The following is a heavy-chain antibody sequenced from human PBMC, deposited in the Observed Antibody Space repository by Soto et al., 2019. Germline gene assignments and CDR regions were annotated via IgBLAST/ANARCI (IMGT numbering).Heavy chain of an antibody. J-gene: IGHJ4*02. CDR1: GGSISSGGYS. V-gene: IGHV4-30-2*01. Sequence: SETLSLTCAVSGGSISSGGYSWSWIRQPPGKGLEWIGYIYHSGSTYYNPSLKSRVTISIDTSKNQFSLKLSSVTAADTAVYYCARGAAYYYDSSGSLDYWGQGTLVTVSS. D-gene: IGHD3-22*01. CDR3: ARGAAYYYDSSGSLDY. CDR2: IYHSGST.